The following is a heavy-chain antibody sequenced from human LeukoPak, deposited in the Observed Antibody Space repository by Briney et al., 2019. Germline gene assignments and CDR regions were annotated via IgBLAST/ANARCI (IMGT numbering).Heavy chain of an antibody. CDR2: IYTSGST. Sequence: PSQTLSLTCTVSGGSISSGSYYWSWIRQPAGKGLEWIGRIYTSGSTNYNPSLKSRVTISVDTSKNQFSLKLSSVTAADTAVYYCARESPLYDSSGYYAYRGQGTLVTVSS. V-gene: IGHV4-61*02. J-gene: IGHJ4*02. CDR3: ARESPLYDSSGYYAY. D-gene: IGHD3-22*01. CDR1: GGSISSGSYY.